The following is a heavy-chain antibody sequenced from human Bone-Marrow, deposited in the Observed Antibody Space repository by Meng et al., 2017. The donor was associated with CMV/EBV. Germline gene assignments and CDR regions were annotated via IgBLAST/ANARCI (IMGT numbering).Heavy chain of an antibody. D-gene: IGHD3-3*01. CDR3: AREITIFGVVIMRYDAFDI. J-gene: IGHJ3*02. CDR1: GFIFSSYS. CDR2: VSYDGGFK. V-gene: IGHV3-30*04. Sequence: GGSLRLSCAASGFIFSSYSIHWVRQAPGKGLEWVAAVSYDGGFKKYADSVEGRFTISRDNSKNTLYLQMNSLRAEDTAVYYCAREITIFGVVIMRYDAFDIWGQGTMVTVSS.